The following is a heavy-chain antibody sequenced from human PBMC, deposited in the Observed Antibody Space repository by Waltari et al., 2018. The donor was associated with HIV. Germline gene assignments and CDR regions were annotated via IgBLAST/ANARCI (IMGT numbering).Heavy chain of an antibody. CDR3: ASATYYYDSSGALDAFDI. V-gene: IGHV3-48*03. CDR1: VLTFSSYE. CDR2: ISSSGSTI. D-gene: IGHD3-22*01. J-gene: IGHJ3*02. Sequence: EVQLVESGGGLVQPGGSLRLSCAASVLTFSSYEMNWVRQDPGKGLEWVSYISSSGSTIYYADSVKGRFTISRDNAKNSLYLQMNSLRAEDTAVYYCASATYYYDSSGALDAFDIWGQGTMVTVSS.